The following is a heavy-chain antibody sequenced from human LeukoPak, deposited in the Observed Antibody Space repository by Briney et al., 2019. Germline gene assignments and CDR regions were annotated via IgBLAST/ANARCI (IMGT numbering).Heavy chain of an antibody. CDR2: INSDGSST. V-gene: IGHV3-74*01. CDR1: GFTFSSYW. D-gene: IGHD3-3*01. Sequence: PGGSLRLSCAASGFTFSSYWMHWVRHAPGKGLVWVSRINSDGSSTSYADSVKGRFTISRDNAKNTLYLQMNSLRAEDTAVYYCARAVQNYDFWSGYSLYLDYWGQGTLVTVSS. J-gene: IGHJ4*02. CDR3: ARAVQNYDFWSGYSLYLDY.